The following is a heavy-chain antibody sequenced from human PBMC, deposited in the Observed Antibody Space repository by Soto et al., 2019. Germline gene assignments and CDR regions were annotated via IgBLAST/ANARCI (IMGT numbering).Heavy chain of an antibody. CDR3: ARDKDRLQLGGNYYYILDV. CDR2: IMPIFHTP. V-gene: IGHV1-69*12. CDR1: GGTFSNSA. J-gene: IGHJ6*02. D-gene: IGHD5-12*01. Sequence: QVQLEQSGAEVKKPGSSVKVSCKASGGTFSNSAVSWVRQAPGQGLEWLGGIMPIFHTPDYATKFQDRLTIPADAPTNTAYMELSGLRSDDTAVYYCARDKDRLQLGGNYYYILDVWGHGTTVTVSS.